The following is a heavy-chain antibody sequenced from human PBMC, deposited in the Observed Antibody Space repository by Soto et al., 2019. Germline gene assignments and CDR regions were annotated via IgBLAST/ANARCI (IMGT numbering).Heavy chain of an antibody. CDR1: GFTVSSNY. D-gene: IGHD2-15*01. J-gene: IGHJ6*02. CDR2: IYSGGST. CDR3: ARGTVVTGDYYYYGMDV. V-gene: IGHV3-53*01. Sequence: EVQLVESGGGLIQPGGSLRLSCAASGFTVSSNYMSWVRQAPGKGLEWVSVIYSGGSTYYADSVKGRFTISRDNSKNTLYLQMNSLIAEDTAVYYCARGTVVTGDYYYYGMDVWGQGTTVTVSS.